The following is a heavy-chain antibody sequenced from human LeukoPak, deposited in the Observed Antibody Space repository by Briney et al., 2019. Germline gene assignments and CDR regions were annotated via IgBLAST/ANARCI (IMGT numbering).Heavy chain of an antibody. CDR1: EYTFTDYY. CDR3: ARAWGCSSASCYNFDY. J-gene: IGHJ4*02. V-gene: IGHV1-2*02. D-gene: IGHD2-2*01. CDR2: INPKSGGT. Sequence: ASVKVSCKASEYTFTDYYVHWVRQAPGQGLEWMGWINPKSGGTNYAQKFQDRVTMTRDTSINTAYMELSRLRSDDTAVYYCARAWGCSSASCYNFDYWGQGTLVTVSS.